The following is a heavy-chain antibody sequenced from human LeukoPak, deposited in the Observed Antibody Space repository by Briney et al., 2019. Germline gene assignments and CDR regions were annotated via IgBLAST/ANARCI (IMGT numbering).Heavy chain of an antibody. CDR2: INHSGST. CDR1: GGSFSGYY. V-gene: IGHV4-34*01. D-gene: IGHD3-10*01. Sequence: SETLSLTCAVYGGSFSGYYWSWIRQPPGKGLEWIGEINHSGSTNYNPSLKSRVTISVDTSKNQFSLKLSSVTAADTAVYYCARSGLGYYGSGRDPKVFDYWGQGTLVTVSS. J-gene: IGHJ4*02. CDR3: ARSGLGYYGSGRDPKVFDY.